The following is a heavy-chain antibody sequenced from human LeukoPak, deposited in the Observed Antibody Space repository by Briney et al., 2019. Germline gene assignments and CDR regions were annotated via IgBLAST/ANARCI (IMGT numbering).Heavy chain of an antibody. CDR2: INHGGST. J-gene: IGHJ6*04. V-gene: IGHV4-34*01. Sequence: PSETLSPTCAVYGGSLSAYYWTWIRQPPGKGLEWIGEINHGGSTNYNPSLKSRVTISIDTSKNQFSLKLSSVTAEDTAVYYCAELGITMIGGVWGKGTTVTISS. D-gene: IGHD3-10*02. CDR1: GGSLSAYY. CDR3: AELGITMIGGV.